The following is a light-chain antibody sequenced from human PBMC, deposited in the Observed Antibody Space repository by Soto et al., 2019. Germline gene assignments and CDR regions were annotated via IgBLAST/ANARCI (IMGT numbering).Light chain of an antibody. J-gene: IGLJ3*02. CDR3: ATWDDSLSAGV. V-gene: IGLV1-51*01. CDR1: SSNLGSNY. CDR2: DNN. Sequence: QSVLTQPPSVSAAPGQKVTISCSGTSSNLGSNYVSWYQQLPGTAPKLLIYDNNRRPSGIPDRFSGSNSGTSATLGITGLQTGDEADYYCATWDDSLSAGVFGGGTKFTVL.